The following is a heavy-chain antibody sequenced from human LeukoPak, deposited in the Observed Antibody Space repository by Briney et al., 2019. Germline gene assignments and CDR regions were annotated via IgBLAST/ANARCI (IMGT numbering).Heavy chain of an antibody. Sequence: PGGSLRLSCAASGLTFSSYAMSWVRQAPGKGLEWVSAISGSGGSTYYADSVKGRFTISRDNSKNTLYPQMNSLRAEDTAVYYCADLSSSTFGSADAFDIWGQGTMVTVSS. CDR3: ADLSSSTFGSADAFDI. D-gene: IGHD2-2*01. V-gene: IGHV3-23*01. J-gene: IGHJ3*02. CDR1: GLTFSSYA. CDR2: ISGSGGST.